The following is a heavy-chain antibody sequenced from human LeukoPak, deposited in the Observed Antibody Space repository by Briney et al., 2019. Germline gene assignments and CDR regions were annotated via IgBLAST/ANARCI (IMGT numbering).Heavy chain of an antibody. CDR3: ARAWTDYWSLIRFFDL. CDR1: GFIFSGYW. V-gene: IGHV3-7*01. Sequence: GGSLRLSCAASGFIFSGYWMTWVRQAPGKGLEWVANIKKDGSEKYYVDSVKGRFTISRDNAKSSLYLEMHSLRVEDTAVYYCARAWTDYWSLIRFFDLWGRGTLVTVSS. J-gene: IGHJ2*01. CDR2: IKKDGSEK. D-gene: IGHD1-1*01.